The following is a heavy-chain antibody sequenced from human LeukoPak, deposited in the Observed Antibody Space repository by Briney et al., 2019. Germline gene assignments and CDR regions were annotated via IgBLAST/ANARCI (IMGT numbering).Heavy chain of an antibody. V-gene: IGHV4-39*07. D-gene: IGHD3-10*01. J-gene: IGHJ3*02. Sequence: SETLSLTCTVSGGSISSSSYYWGWIRQPPGKGLEWIGSIYHSGSTYYNPSLKSRVTISVDTSKNQFSLKLSSVTAADTAVYYCARDFGSVTMVRGVIRGTLSGSYIGAFDIWGQGTMVTVSS. CDR3: ARDFGSVTMVRGVIRGTLSGSYIGAFDI. CDR2: IYHSGST. CDR1: GGSISSSSYY.